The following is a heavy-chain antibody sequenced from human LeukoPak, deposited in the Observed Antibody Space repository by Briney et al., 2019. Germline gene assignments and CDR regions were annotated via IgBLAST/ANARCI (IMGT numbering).Heavy chain of an antibody. CDR3: ARDLFD. CDR1: GFTVSSNY. Sequence: GGSLRLSCAAAGFTVSSNYMSWVRQAPGNGLEWVSVIYSDDGSYYADSVKGRFTISRDNSKNTLYLQMNSLRAEDTAVYYCARDLFDWGQGTLVTVSS. J-gene: IGHJ4*02. CDR2: IYSDDGS. D-gene: IGHD3-3*01. V-gene: IGHV3-66*01.